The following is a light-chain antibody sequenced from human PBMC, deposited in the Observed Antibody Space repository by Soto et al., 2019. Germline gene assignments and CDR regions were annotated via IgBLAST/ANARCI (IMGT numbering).Light chain of an antibody. J-gene: IGLJ1*01. Sequence: QSALTQPASVSGSPGQSITMSCTGTSSDVGYYNYVSWYQLHPGKAPKLMIYDVSNRPSGISNRFSGSKSGNAASLTTSGLQAEDEADYYCSSYTGSNTYVFGTGTKVTV. CDR1: SSDVGYYNY. V-gene: IGLV2-14*03. CDR2: DVS. CDR3: SSYTGSNTYV.